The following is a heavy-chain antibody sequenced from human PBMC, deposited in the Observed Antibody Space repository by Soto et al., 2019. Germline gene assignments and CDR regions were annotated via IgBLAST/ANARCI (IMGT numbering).Heavy chain of an antibody. Sequence: EVKLVESGGGLVQPGGSLRLACAASGFTFSGYAISWGRQPPGEEMEWDSGISGSGGGTNYADSVKGRFTISRDNSKNTLDLQMNSLRAEDTAGYYCAKEVGYLVDTVKIDYCGQGTLVTVSS. D-gene: IGHD5-18*01. J-gene: IGHJ4*02. CDR3: AKEVGYLVDTVKIDY. CDR2: ISGSGGGT. CDR1: GFTFSGYA. V-gene: IGHV3-23*04.